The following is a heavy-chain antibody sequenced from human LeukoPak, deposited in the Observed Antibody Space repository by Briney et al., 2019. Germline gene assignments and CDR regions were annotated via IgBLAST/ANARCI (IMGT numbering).Heavy chain of an antibody. CDR2: IYYSRST. CDR3: ARVGWATAIGD. Sequence: SETLSLTCTVSGGSISSYYWSWIRQPPGKGLEWIGSIYYSRSTYYNPSLKSRVTISVDTSKNQFSLKLSSVTAADTAVYYCARVGWATAIGDWGQGTLVTVSS. D-gene: IGHD2-21*02. CDR1: GGSISSYY. V-gene: IGHV4-39*07. J-gene: IGHJ4*02.